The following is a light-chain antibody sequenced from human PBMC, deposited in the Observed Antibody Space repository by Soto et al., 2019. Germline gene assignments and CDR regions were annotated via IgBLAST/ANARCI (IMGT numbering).Light chain of an antibody. CDR3: QHYDHLPPFT. V-gene: IGKV1-33*01. CDR2: GAA. Sequence: DIQMTQSPSSLSASVGDRVTITCQASQDIRKYLSWYQQKPGRAPKLLIYGAATLETGVPTRCSRSGYGTDFTFTISSLQAEDIAAYYCQHYDHLPPFTFGPGTKVAIK. CDR1: QDIRKY. J-gene: IGKJ3*01.